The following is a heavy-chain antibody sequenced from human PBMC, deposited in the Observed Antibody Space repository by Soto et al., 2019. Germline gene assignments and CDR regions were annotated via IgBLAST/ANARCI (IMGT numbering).Heavy chain of an antibody. CDR3: AREGLDYGDPFDY. CDR1: GFTFSSYS. J-gene: IGHJ4*02. V-gene: IGHV3-21*01. Sequence: EVQLVESGGGLVKPGGSLRLSCAASGFTFSSYSMNWVRQAPGKGLEWVSSISSSSSYIYYADSVKGRFTISRDNAKNSLYLQMNSLRAKDTAVYYCAREGLDYGDPFDYWGQGTLVTVSS. D-gene: IGHD4-17*01. CDR2: ISSSSSYI.